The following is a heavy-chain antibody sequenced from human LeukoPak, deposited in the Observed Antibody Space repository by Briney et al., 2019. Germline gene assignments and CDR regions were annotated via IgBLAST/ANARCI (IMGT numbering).Heavy chain of an antibody. CDR2: IYYSGST. J-gene: IGHJ3*02. CDR1: GGSISSYY. CDR3: ARGTGYYDSSGNDAFDI. D-gene: IGHD3-22*01. V-gene: IGHV4-59*01. Sequence: SETLSLTCTVSGGSISSYYWSWIRQPPGKGLEWIGSIYYSGSTNYNPSLKSRVTISVDTSKNQFSLKLSSVTAADTAVYYCARGTGYYDSSGNDAFDIWGQGTMVTVSS.